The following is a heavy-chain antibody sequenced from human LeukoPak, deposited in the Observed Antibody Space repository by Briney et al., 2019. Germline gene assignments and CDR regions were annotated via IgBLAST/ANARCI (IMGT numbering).Heavy chain of an antibody. CDR3: ARAMYYYDSSGYYLAQYYFDY. Sequence: ASVKVSCKASGYTFTSYGISWVRQAPGQGLEWMGWISAYNGNTNYAQKLQGRVTMTTDTSTSTAYMELRSLRSDDTAVYYCARAMYYYDSSGYYLAQYYFDYWGQGTLVTVSS. V-gene: IGHV1-18*01. D-gene: IGHD3-22*01. CDR2: ISAYNGNT. CDR1: GYTFTSYG. J-gene: IGHJ4*02.